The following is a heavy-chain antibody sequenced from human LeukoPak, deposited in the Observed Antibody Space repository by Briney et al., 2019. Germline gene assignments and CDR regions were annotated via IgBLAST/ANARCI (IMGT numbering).Heavy chain of an antibody. D-gene: IGHD6-13*01. Sequence: GGSLRLSCAASGSTFSSYAMSWVRQAPGKGLEWVSAISGSSGSTYYADSVKGRFTISRDNSKNTLYLQMNSLRAEDTAVYYCAKGSRGYSSSWYEDYWGQGTLVTVSS. CDR3: AKGSRGYSSSWYEDY. CDR2: ISGSSGST. V-gene: IGHV3-23*01. CDR1: GSTFSSYA. J-gene: IGHJ4*02.